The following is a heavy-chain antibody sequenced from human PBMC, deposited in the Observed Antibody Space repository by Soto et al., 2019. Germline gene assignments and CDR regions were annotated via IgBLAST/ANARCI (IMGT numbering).Heavy chain of an antibody. Sequence: GGSLRLSCAASGFIFNTFAMTWVRQAPGKGLERVTYIKPGESQIFYVNSVKGRFTISRDDARNSLSLQMNSLRAEDTAVYYCARDPAGSGPNFDYWGQGTLVTVSS. J-gene: IGHJ4*02. V-gene: IGHV3-7*04. CDR1: GFIFNTFA. D-gene: IGHD3-10*01. CDR3: ARDPAGSGPNFDY. CDR2: IKPGESQI.